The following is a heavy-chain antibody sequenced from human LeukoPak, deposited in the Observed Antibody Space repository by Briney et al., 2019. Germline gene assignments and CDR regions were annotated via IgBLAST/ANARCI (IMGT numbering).Heavy chain of an antibody. J-gene: IGHJ5*02. D-gene: IGHD6-6*01. CDR1: EHTLTELS. CDR3: ARMRPAYLGQSIAARGPRFDP. V-gene: IGHV1-24*01. CDR2: FDPEDGET. Sequence: ASVKVSCKVSEHTLTELSIQWVRQAPGKGLEWVGGFDPEDGETIYAQRFEGRVTMTEDTSTDTAYMELSSLRSDDTAVYYCARMRPAYLGQSIAARGPRFDPWGQGTLVTVSS.